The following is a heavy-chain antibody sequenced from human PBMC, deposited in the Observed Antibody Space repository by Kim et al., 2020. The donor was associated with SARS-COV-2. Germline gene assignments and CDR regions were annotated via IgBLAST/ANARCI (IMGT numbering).Heavy chain of an antibody. Sequence: GGSLRLSCGASGFTFSDSAMHWVRQASGKGLEWVGRIRSKANGYATAYIESVRGRFTISRDDSRNTAYLQMNSLKTEDTAVYYCTRVPGTTIAFWDAFD. J-gene: IGHJ3*02. CDR1: GFTFSDSA. CDR2: IRSKANGYAT. CDR3: TRVPGTTIAFWDAFD. V-gene: IGHV3-73*01. D-gene: IGHD1-1*01.